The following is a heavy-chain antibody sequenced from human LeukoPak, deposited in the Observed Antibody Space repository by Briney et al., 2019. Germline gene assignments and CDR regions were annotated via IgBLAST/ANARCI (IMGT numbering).Heavy chain of an antibody. J-gene: IGHJ4*02. CDR1: GYTFSSHG. CDR2: INGAGDNT. CDR3: AKVSVCYGCYLYY. D-gene: IGHD3-16*01. V-gene: IGHV3-23*01. Sequence: GGSLRLSCAASGYTFSSHGLTWVRQAPGKGLEWVSTINGAGDNTYYAETVKGRFTISRDNSKNTLYLQMHSLRAEDTAIYYCAKVSVCYGCYLYYWGQGTLVTVS.